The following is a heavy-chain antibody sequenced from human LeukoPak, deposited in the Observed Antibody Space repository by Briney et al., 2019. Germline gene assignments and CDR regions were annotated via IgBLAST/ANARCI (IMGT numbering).Heavy chain of an antibody. J-gene: IGHJ5*01. CDR1: GGSISSYY. D-gene: IGHD4-23*01. CDR2: IYYSGGT. V-gene: IGHV4-59*01. CDR3: ARQEFGGNSGFDS. Sequence: SETLSLTCTVSGGSISSYYWSWIRQPPGKGLEWIGYIYYSGGTNYRPSLKSRITMSVDTSKNQFSLKVSSVTAADTAVYYCARQEFGGNSGFDSWGQGILVTVSS.